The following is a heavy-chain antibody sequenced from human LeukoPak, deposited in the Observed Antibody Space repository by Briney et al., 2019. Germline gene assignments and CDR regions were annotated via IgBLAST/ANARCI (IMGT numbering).Heavy chain of an antibody. CDR3: AKAPQWLVSPHYFDY. D-gene: IGHD6-19*01. CDR2: ISGSGGST. Sequence: GGSLRLSCAASRFIFSSYAMSWVRQAPGKGLEWVSAISGSGGSTYYADSVKGRFTISRDNSKNTLYLQMNSLRAEDTAVYYCAKAPQWLVSPHYFDYWGQGTLVTVSS. V-gene: IGHV3-23*01. J-gene: IGHJ4*02. CDR1: RFIFSSYA.